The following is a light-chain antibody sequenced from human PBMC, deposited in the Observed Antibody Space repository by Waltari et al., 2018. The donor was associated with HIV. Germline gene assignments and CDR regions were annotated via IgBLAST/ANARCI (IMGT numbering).Light chain of an antibody. CDR1: SSNIGSNY. V-gene: IGLV1-47*01. Sequence: QSVLTQPPSASGTPGQRVTISCSGSSSNIGSNYVYWYQQLPGTAPKLLIYRNNQRPSGVPDRFSCSKSGTSASLAISGLRSEDEADYYCAAWDDSLLFGGGTKLTVL. J-gene: IGLJ2*01. CDR2: RNN. CDR3: AAWDDSLL.